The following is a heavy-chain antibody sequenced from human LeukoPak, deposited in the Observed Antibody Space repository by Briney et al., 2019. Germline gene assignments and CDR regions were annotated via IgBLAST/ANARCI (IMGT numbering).Heavy chain of an antibody. CDR3: AKLASGSYDYFYYHMDV. V-gene: IGHV3-30*02. CDR2: IRYDGINK. D-gene: IGHD1-26*01. Sequence: GGSLRLSCAASGFTFSSYDIHWVRQAPGKGLEWVALIRYDGINKYYADSVKGRFTISRDNSKKTLYLHMNSLRADDTAVYYCAKLASGSYDYFYYHMDVWGKGTTVTVSS. CDR1: GFTFSSYD. J-gene: IGHJ6*03.